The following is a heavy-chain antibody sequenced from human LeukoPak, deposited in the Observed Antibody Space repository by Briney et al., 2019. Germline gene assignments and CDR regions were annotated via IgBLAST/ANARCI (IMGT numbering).Heavy chain of an antibody. CDR3: AREGWPPPLDY. J-gene: IGHJ4*02. CDR1: GFTFSNYW. Sequence: PGRSLRLSCAASGFTFSNYWMSWVRQAPGKGLEWVANIKQDGGEKNYVDSVKGRFTISRDNAKNSLYLQMNSLRVEDTAVYYCAREGWPPPLDYWGQGTMVTVSS. V-gene: IGHV3-7*04. CDR2: IKQDGGEK. D-gene: IGHD2-15*01.